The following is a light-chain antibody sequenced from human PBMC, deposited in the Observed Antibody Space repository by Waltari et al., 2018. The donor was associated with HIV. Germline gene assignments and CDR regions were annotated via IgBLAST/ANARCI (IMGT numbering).Light chain of an antibody. J-gene: IGLJ2*01. CDR2: DDN. CDR1: NIGSKS. V-gene: IGLV3-21*02. Sequence: SYVLTQPTSVSVAPGQTARITCGGNNIGSKSVHWYQQKPGQGPVLAVYDDNDRPSGIPGLFFGSNSGNTATLTITRVEAGDEADYYCQVWDSGSDHPDVVFGGGTKLTVL. CDR3: QVWDSGSDHPDVV.